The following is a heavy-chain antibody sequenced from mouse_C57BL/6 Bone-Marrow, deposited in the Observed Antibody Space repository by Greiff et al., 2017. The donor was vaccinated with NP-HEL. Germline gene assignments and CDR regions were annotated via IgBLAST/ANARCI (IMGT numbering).Heavy chain of an antibody. CDR3: AKGYVEDWDFAMDY. D-gene: IGHD4-1*01. V-gene: IGHV3-8*01. CDR1: GYSITSDY. J-gene: IGHJ4*01. Sequence: EVQLQESGPGLAKPSQTLSLTCSVTGYSITSDYWNWIRKFPGNKLEYMGYISYSGSTYYNPSLKSRISITRDTSKNQYYLQLNSVTTEDTATSDSAKGYVEDWDFAMDYWGQGTSVTVSS. CDR2: ISYSGST.